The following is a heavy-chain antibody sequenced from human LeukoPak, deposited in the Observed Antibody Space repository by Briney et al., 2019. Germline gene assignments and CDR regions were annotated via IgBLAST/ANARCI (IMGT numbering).Heavy chain of an antibody. D-gene: IGHD6-19*01. CDR2: ISSSGSYI. V-gene: IGHV3-21*01. CDR3: ARDFSSGMDV. J-gene: IGHJ6*02. Sequence: GGSLTLSCAASGFTFSRYSMNWVRQARGKGLEWVSSISSSGSYIYYADSVKGRFIISRDNAKNSLYLQMNSLRAEDTGVYYCARDFSSGMDVWGQGTTVTVSS. CDR1: GFTFSRYS.